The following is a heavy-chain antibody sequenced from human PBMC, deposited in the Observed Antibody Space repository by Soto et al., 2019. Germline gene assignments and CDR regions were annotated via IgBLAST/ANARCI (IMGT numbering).Heavy chain of an antibody. Sequence: SETLSLTCTVSDYSINSDSNLWGWIRQPPGKGLEWIGYIHSSGSSYYNPSLKSRVTISVDTSKNQFSLKLTSVTAADTAVYYCARDKITGLFDYWGQGTLVTVSS. CDR3: ARDKITGLFDY. J-gene: IGHJ4*02. CDR2: IHSSGSS. V-gene: IGHV4-28*03. D-gene: IGHD2-8*02. CDR1: DYSINSDSNL.